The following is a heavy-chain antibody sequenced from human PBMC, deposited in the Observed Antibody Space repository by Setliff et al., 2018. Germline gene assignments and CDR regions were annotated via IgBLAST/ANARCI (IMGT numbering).Heavy chain of an antibody. D-gene: IGHD3-22*01. CDR1: GYSFTSYW. Sequence: GESLKISCKTSGYSFTSYWIGWVRQMPGKGLEWIGIIFPANPETRYSPSFQGQVTISADKSIGTAYLQWNSLKASDTAMYYCARQARGYYYDSSGYYRASPGYYYMDVWGKGTTVTISS. V-gene: IGHV5-51*01. J-gene: IGHJ6*03. CDR2: IFPANPET. CDR3: ARQARGYYYDSSGYYRASPGYYYMDV.